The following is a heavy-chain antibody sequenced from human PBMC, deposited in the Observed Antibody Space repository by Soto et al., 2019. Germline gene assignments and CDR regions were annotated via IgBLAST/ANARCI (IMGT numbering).Heavy chain of an antibody. CDR3: AREDGEYYDILTGYYILRNNWFDP. J-gene: IGHJ5*02. Sequence: ASVKVSCKASGGTFSSYAISWVRQAPGQGLEWMGGIIPIFGTANYAQKFQGRVTITADESTSTAYMELSSLRSEDTAVYYCAREDGEYYDILTGYYILRNNWFDPWGQGTLVTVSS. CDR2: IIPIFGTA. CDR1: GGTFSSYA. D-gene: IGHD3-9*01. V-gene: IGHV1-69*13.